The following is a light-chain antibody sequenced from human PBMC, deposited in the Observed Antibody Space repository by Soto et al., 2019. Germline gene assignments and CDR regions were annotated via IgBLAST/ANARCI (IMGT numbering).Light chain of an antibody. CDR1: QSVSNDY. CDR3: QQYGSSPLWT. J-gene: IGKJ1*01. CDR2: GAS. Sequence: MVLTQSPGTLSLVPPDRALLSFRSIQSVSNDYVAWVQQKPGQAPRLLIYGASSRATGIPDRFSGSGSGTDFTLTISRLEPEDFAVYYCQQYGSSPLWTFGQGTKV. V-gene: IGKV3-20*01.